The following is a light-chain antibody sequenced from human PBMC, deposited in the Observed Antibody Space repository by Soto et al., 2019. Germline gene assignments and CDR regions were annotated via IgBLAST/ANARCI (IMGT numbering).Light chain of an antibody. Sequence: DIQMTQSPSTLSASVGDRVTITCRASQTVNSWLAWYQQKPGKVPKLLIYDASGLEDGVPSRFSGSGSGTEFTLTISSLQPDDFATYYCQHYNSYPWPFGQGTKVEI. CDR2: DAS. CDR3: QHYNSYPWP. J-gene: IGKJ1*01. CDR1: QTVNSW. V-gene: IGKV1-5*01.